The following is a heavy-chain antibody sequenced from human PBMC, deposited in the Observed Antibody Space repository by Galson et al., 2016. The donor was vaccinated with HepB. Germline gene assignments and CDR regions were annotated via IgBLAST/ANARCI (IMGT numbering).Heavy chain of an antibody. CDR3: ASSGWRPIDY. J-gene: IGHJ4*02. V-gene: IGHV3-7*01. Sequence: SLRLSCAASGFSFSTFWMSWVRQAPGKGLEWLANITQDGSEKHYVDSVKGRFTISRDNAKNTLFLQMNSLSADDTAVYYCASSGWRPIDYWGQGTLVTVSS. D-gene: IGHD6-19*01. CDR2: ITQDGSEK. CDR1: GFSFSTFW.